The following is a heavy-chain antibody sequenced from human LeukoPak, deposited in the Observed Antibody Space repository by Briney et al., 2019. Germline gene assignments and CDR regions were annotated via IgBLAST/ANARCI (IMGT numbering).Heavy chain of an antibody. D-gene: IGHD5-18*01. Sequence: ASVKVSCKASGYTFTSYGISWVRQAPGQGLEWMGGIIPIFGTANYAQKFQGRVTITADKSTSTAYMELSSLRSEDTAVYYCASHTNTAMVNYYYYYYMDVWGKGTTVTVSS. CDR2: IIPIFGTA. J-gene: IGHJ6*03. CDR1: GYTFTSYG. CDR3: ASHTNTAMVNYYYYYYMDV. V-gene: IGHV1-69*06.